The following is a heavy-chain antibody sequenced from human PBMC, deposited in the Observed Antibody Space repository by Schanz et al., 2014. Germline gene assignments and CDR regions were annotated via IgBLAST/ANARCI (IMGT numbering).Heavy chain of an antibody. CDR1: GASISSVYW. V-gene: IGHV4-4*02. D-gene: IGHD2-2*01. J-gene: IGHJ4*01. CDR2: MHHSEGR. Sequence: QVQLQESGPGLVKPSGTLSLTCTVSGASISSVYWWSWVRQSPGTGLEWIGEMHHSEGRNYNPSLKSRVTISMDTSKNQFPLKLSSVTAADTAVYYCARGEWSTSQFDYWGHGTLVTVSS. CDR3: ARGEWSTSQFDY.